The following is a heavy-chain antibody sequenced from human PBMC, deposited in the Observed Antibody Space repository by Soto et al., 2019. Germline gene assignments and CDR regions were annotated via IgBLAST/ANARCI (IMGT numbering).Heavy chain of an antibody. V-gene: IGHV3-30-3*01. CDR3: ARENSGSGWYGTGDY. J-gene: IGHJ4*02. CDR1: GFNVRTYP. Sequence: GGSLRLSCAASGFNVRTYPIHCVRQSGAKGLEWVAVISYDGTNKYYADSVKGRFTISRDDSKNTMYLQMNSLRVEDTAVYYCARENSGSGWYGTGDYWGQGTLVTVSS. CDR2: ISYDGTNK. D-gene: IGHD6-19*01.